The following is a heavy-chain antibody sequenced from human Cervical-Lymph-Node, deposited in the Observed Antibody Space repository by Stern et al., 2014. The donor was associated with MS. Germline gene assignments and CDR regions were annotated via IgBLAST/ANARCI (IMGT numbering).Heavy chain of an antibody. CDR3: TGRPSNGMDV. V-gene: IGHV3-48*01. CDR1: GFSFSTYS. Sequence: EVQLVESGGGLMQPGGSVRVSCVASGFSFSTYSMNWVRQAPGKGLEWLARISGNGDSTYYADSVNGRFTISRDNVKNSLYLEMNSLRVEDTAVYYCTGRPSNGMDVWGQGTSVAVSS. J-gene: IGHJ6*02. CDR2: ISGNGDST.